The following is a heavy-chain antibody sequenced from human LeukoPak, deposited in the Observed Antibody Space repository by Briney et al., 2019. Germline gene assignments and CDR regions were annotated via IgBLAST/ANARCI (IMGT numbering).Heavy chain of an antibody. CDR2: INHSGST. V-gene: IGHV4-34*01. CDR3: ASSMGTSLVRY. Sequence: SETLSLTCAVYGGSFSGYYWSWIRQPPGKGLEWIGEINHSGSTNYNPSLKSRVTISVDTSKNQFSLKLSSVTAADTAVYYCASSMGTSLVRYWGQGTLVTVSS. D-gene: IGHD2-2*01. CDR1: GGSFSGYY. J-gene: IGHJ4*02.